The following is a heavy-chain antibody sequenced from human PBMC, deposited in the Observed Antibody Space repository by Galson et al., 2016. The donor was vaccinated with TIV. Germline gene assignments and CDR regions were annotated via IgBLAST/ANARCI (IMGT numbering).Heavy chain of an antibody. CDR3: ARWRGRQSEFDS. D-gene: IGHD5-24*01. CDR1: GFSFIDYS. Sequence: SLGLSCAASGFSFIDYSMSWVRQAPGTGLEWVASMKEEGTEQYNVNAVKGRFTISRDGAGNSVYLQMNSLGVEDTAVYFCARWRGRQSEFDSWGQGTLVTVSA. V-gene: IGHV3-7*01. J-gene: IGHJ4*02. CDR2: MKEEGTEQ.